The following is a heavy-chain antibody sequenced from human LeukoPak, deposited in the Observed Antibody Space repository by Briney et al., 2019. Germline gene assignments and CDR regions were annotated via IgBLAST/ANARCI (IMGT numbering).Heavy chain of an antibody. CDR2: ISAYNGNT. CDR1: GYTFTSYG. J-gene: IGHJ3*02. D-gene: IGHD3-22*01. CDR3: ARLDTTYYYDSNTDAFDI. Sequence: ASVKVSCKASGYTFTSYGISWVRQAPGQGLEWMGWISAYNGNTNYAQKLQGRVTMTTDTSTSTAYMELRSLRSDDTAVYYCARLDTTYYYDSNTDAFDIWGQGTMVTVSS. V-gene: IGHV1-18*01.